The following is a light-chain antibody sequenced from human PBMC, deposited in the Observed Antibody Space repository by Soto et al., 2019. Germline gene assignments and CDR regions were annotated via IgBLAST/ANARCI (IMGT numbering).Light chain of an antibody. V-gene: IGKV3-20*01. CDR3: QHFGGTTFT. J-gene: IGKJ5*01. CDR2: GAS. CDR1: QIFRGL. Sequence: EVLLTQSRVTLSLSPGESSSLSCRASQIFRGLLAWYQQKPGQAPRLLIYGASNRATGIPDRFSGSGSGTDFTLTISRLEPEDFAVYYCQHFGGTTFTFGQGTRLEIK.